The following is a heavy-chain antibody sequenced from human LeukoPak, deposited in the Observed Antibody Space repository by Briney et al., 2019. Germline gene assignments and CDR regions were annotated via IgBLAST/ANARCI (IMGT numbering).Heavy chain of an antibody. V-gene: IGHV1-8*01. CDR1: GYTFTSYD. D-gene: IGHD1-7*01. J-gene: IGHJ4*02. Sequence: ASVKVSCKASGYTFTSYDINWVRQATGQGLEWMGWMNPNSGNTGYAQKLQGRVTMTTDTSTSTAYMELRSLRSDDTAVYYCARDLGYNWNYPDYWGQGTLVTVSS. CDR2: MNPNSGNT. CDR3: ARDLGYNWNYPDY.